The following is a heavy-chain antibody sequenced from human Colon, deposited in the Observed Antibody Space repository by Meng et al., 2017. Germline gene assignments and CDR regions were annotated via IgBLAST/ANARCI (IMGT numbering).Heavy chain of an antibody. V-gene: IGHV1-2*06. CDR3: ARDGSYGLDLDF. CDR2: IHPNTGAT. Sequence: QVQLVQSGTEVKKPGASVKVSCKTSGYTFTGYYMQWVRQAPGQGLEWLGRIHPNTGATNYAQKFQDRVTMTRDTSISTVYMELNTLTSDDTAVYYCARDGSYGLDLDFWDQGTLVTVSS. J-gene: IGHJ4*02. D-gene: IGHD3-3*01. CDR1: GYTFTGYY.